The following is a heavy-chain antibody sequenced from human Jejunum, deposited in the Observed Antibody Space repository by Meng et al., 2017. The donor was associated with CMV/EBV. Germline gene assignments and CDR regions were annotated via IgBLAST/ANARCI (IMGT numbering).Heavy chain of an antibody. CDR2: TFRSGTT. CDR3: AKGADSSWYTGES. Sequence: VRLVESGGGLIQPGGSLRLSCAASGFTVSSGYMTWVRQAPEKGLEWLSITFRSGTTYFADSVKGRFSISRDNSKNTLYLQMNSLRVEDTAVYYCAKGADSSWYTGESWGQGTLVTVSS. CDR1: GFTVSSGY. V-gene: IGHV3-53*01. D-gene: IGHD2-2*02. J-gene: IGHJ5*02.